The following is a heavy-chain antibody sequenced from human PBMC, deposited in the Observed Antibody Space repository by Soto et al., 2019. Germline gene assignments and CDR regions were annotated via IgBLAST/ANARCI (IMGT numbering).Heavy chain of an antibody. CDR3: ARGTRALITSFFAY. J-gene: IGHJ4*02. Sequence: SETLSLTCSVSGDAISNYYWSWIRQSPGRGLEWIGCVHESGSTDYNPSLKGRVTVSLHTSKSQFSLSLRSATAADTATYYCARGTRALITSFFAYWGQGSPVTVSS. CDR1: GDAISNYY. D-gene: IGHD1-20*01. V-gene: IGHV4-59*01. CDR2: VHESGST.